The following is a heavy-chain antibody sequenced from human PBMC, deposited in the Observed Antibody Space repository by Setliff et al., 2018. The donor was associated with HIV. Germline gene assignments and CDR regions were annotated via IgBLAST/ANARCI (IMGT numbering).Heavy chain of an antibody. Sequence: GGSLRLSCAASGFTFSSYGMHWVRQAPGKGLEWVAVIWYDGSNKYYADSVKGRFTISRDNAKNSMYLQMNSLRVEDTAMYYCTRGRGSFDSWGQGTLVTVSS. J-gene: IGHJ4*02. V-gene: IGHV3-33*08. CDR3: TRGRGSFDS. D-gene: IGHD1-26*01. CDR2: IWYDGSNK. CDR1: GFTFSSYG.